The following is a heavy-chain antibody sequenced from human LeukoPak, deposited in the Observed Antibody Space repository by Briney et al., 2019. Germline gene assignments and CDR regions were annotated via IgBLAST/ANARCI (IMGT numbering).Heavy chain of an antibody. D-gene: IGHD2-15*01. CDR2: IFTSGAT. CDR3: ARRKAYCSSLSCERPDYYYYMDV. J-gene: IGHJ6*03. V-gene: IGHV4-4*09. CDR1: SASINNHF. Sequence: SGTLSLTCTVSSASINNHFWSWIRQPPGKGLEWIGYIFTSGATNYSPCLNSRVTISLDTSKNQFSMRLSSVTAADTAVSYCARRKAYCSSLSCERPDYYYYMDVWCKGTAVTVSS.